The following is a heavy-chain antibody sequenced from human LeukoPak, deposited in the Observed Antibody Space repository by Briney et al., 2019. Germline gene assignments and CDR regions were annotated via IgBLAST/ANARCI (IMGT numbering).Heavy chain of an antibody. CDR1: GGSISGYY. J-gene: IGHJ4*02. V-gene: IGHV4-39*01. Sequence: PSETLSLTCTVSGGSISGYYWGWIRQPPGKGLEWIGSIYYSGSTYYNPSLKSRVTISVDTSKNQFSLKLSSVTAADTAVYYCARHKLYSSSFDYWGQGTLVTVSS. CDR3: ARHKLYSSSFDY. CDR2: IYYSGST. D-gene: IGHD6-6*01.